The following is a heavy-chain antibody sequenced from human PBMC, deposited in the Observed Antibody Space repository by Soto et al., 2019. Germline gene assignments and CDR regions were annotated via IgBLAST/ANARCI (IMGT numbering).Heavy chain of an antibody. J-gene: IGHJ4*02. CDR2: ISGSGGST. CDR3: ATDRIVVVPAAIGRSRNHDY. D-gene: IGHD2-2*02. V-gene: IGHV3-23*01. Sequence: PGGSLRLSCAASVFTFSSYAMSWVRQAPGKGLEWVSAISGSGGSTYYADSVKGRFTISRDNSKNTLYLQMNSLRAEDTAVYYCATDRIVVVPAAIGRSRNHDYWGQGTLVTVSS. CDR1: VFTFSSYA.